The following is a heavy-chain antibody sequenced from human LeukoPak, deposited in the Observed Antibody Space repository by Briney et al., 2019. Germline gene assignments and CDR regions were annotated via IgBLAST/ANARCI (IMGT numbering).Heavy chain of an antibody. CDR2: IYYSGST. CDR1: GGSISSHY. Sequence: SETLSLTCTVSGGSISSHYWSWIRQPPGKGLEWIGYIYYSGSTNYNPSLMSRVTISVDTSKNQFSLKLSSVTAADTAVYYCASLSRNWNDGDYWGQGTLVTVSS. J-gene: IGHJ4*02. V-gene: IGHV4-59*11. D-gene: IGHD1-20*01. CDR3: ASLSRNWNDGDY.